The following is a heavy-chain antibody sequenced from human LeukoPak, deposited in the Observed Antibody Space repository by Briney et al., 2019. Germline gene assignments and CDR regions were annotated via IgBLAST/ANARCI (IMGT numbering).Heavy chain of an antibody. D-gene: IGHD3-10*02. CDR1: KFTFSDYW. CDR2: IREDGSEK. CDR3: AELGITMIGGV. J-gene: IGHJ6*04. V-gene: IGHV3-7*01. Sequence: GGSLRLSCATSKFTFSDYWMSWVRQAPGKGLEWVANIREDGSEKYYVGSVKGRFIISRDNAKNSLYLQMNSLRAEDTAVYYCAELGITMIGGVWGKGTTVTISS.